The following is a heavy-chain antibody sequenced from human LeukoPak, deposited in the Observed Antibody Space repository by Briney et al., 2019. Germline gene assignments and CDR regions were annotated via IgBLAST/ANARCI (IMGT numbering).Heavy chain of an antibody. D-gene: IGHD3-10*01. Sequence: SETLSLTCTVSGGSISSYYWNWIRQPPGKGLEWIGYISYSGSTSYNPSLKSRVSISVDTSKNQFSLKLSSVAAADTAVYYCARSPARLTLVRGLNYYFDYWGQGTLVTVSS. J-gene: IGHJ4*02. V-gene: IGHV4-59*01. CDR1: GGSISSYY. CDR3: ARSPARLTLVRGLNYYFDY. CDR2: ISYSGST.